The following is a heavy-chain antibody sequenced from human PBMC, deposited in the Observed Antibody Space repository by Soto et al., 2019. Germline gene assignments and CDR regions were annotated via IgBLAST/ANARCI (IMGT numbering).Heavy chain of an antibody. CDR3: ARGEQYSGRIFDY. V-gene: IGHV6-1*01. CDR2: TYYMSKWYY. D-gene: IGHD1-26*01. J-gene: IGHJ4*01. CDR1: GDSVSSNSAG. Sequence: SQTLSLTCALTGDSVSSNSAGWSWVRQSPSRGLEWLGRTYYMSKWYYEYAVSVRGRITINPDTSKNQYSLQLNSVTPEDTAVYFCARGEQYSGRIFDYWGQGTLVTVSS.